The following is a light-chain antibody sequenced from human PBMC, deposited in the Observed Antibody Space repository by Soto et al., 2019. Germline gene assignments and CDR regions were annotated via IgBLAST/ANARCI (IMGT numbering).Light chain of an antibody. J-gene: IGKJ2*03. CDR1: QSISSS. Sequence: EIVMTQSPATLSVSPGERASLSCRASQSISSSLAWYQQKPGQAPRLLIYDASTRATGIPGRFSGSGSGTEFTLTVYSLQSEDLAVYYCQQYNSWYSFGQGTKLEI. V-gene: IGKV3-15*01. CDR3: QQYNSWYS. CDR2: DAS.